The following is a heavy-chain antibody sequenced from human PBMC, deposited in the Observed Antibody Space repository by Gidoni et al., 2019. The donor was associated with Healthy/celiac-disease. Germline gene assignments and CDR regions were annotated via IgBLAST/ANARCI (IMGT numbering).Heavy chain of an antibody. CDR2: IDPSDSYT. V-gene: IGHV5-10-1*03. Sequence: EVQLVQSGAEVKKPGESLRISCKVSGYSFTSYWISWVRQMPGKGLEWMGRIDPSDSYTNYSPSFQGDVTISADKSISTAYLQWSSLKASDTAMYYCARQDYYDSSGSYWGQGTLVTVSS. CDR3: ARQDYYDSSGSY. J-gene: IGHJ4*02. CDR1: GYSFTSYW. D-gene: IGHD3-22*01.